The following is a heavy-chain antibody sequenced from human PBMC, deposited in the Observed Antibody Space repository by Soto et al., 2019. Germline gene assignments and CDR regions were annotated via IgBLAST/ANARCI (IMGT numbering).Heavy chain of an antibody. D-gene: IGHD2-15*01. J-gene: IGHJ4*02. V-gene: IGHV2-5*02. CDR1: GFSLTTNEVA. CDR3: AHLVVAGLTYYFDY. CDR2: IYWDDDK. Sequence: SGPTLVNPTQTLTLTCTFSGFSLTTNEVAVGWIRQPPGKALEWLALIYWDDDKRYSPSLKSSLTITKDTSKNQVVLAMTNMDPVDTATYYCAHLVVAGLTYYFDYWGQGTLVTVSS.